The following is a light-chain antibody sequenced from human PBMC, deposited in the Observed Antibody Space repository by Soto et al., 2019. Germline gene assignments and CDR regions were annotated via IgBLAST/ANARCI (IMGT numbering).Light chain of an antibody. CDR2: AAS. V-gene: IGKV3-15*01. CDR1: QSVSSN. CDR3: QQYNIWWA. Sequence: EIVLTQSPGTLSLSPGERATLSCRASQSVSSNLAWYQQKPGQAPRLLIYAASTRATGIPARFSGSGSGTEFTLTISSLQSEDFAVYYCQQYNIWWAFGQGTKEDI. J-gene: IGKJ1*01.